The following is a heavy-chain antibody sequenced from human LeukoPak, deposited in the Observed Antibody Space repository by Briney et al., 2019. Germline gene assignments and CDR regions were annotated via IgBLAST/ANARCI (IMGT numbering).Heavy chain of an antibody. CDR3: VGCSGGSCSDFDY. V-gene: IGHV3-7*01. D-gene: IGHD2-15*01. CDR2: IKQDGSET. CDR1: GFTFSSYG. Sequence: PGGSLRLSCAASGFTFSSYGMHWVRQAPGKGLEWVANIKQDGSETYYSDSVRGRFTISRDNAKHSMYLQMNSLRAEDTALYYCVGCSGGSCSDFDYWGRGTLVTVSS. J-gene: IGHJ4*02.